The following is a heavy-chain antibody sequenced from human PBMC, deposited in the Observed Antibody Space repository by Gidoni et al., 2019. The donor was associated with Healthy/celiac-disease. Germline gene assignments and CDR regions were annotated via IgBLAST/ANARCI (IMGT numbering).Heavy chain of an antibody. V-gene: IGHV3-9*01. CDR1: GFTFDDYA. CDR2: ISWNSGSI. D-gene: IGHD5-12*01. Sequence: EVQLVESGGGLVQPGRSLRLSCAASGFTFDDYAMHWVRQAPGKGLAWVSGISWNSGSIGYADSVKGRFTISRDNAKNSLYLQMNSLRAEDTALYYCAKEGDGYNRRFDYWGQGTLVTVSS. CDR3: AKEGDGYNRRFDY. J-gene: IGHJ4*02.